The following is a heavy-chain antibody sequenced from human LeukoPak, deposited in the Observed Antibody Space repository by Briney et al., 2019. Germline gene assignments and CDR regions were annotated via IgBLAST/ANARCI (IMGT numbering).Heavy chain of an antibody. Sequence: GGSLRLSCAASGFTFSSYGMHWVRQAPGKGLEWVAVISYDGSNKYYADSVKGRFTISRDNSKNTLYLQMNTLRTEDTAVYFCAGYYDSSTYSATNPFDYWGQGTLVTVSS. CDR1: GFTFSSYG. CDR2: ISYDGSNK. CDR3: AGYYDSSTYSATNPFDY. V-gene: IGHV3-30*03. D-gene: IGHD3-22*01. J-gene: IGHJ4*02.